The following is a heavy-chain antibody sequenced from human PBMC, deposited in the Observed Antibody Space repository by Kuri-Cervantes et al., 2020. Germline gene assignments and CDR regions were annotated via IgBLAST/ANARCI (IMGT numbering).Heavy chain of an antibody. CDR2: INPSGGST. CDR1: GYTFTSYY. J-gene: IGHJ4*02. Sequence: ASVKVSCKASGYTFTSYYMHWVRQAPGQGLEWMGIINPSGGSTSYAQKFQGRVTMTRDTSTSTVYMELSSLRSEDTAVYYCVIARYFDWAPHYFDHWGQGALVTVSS. V-gene: IGHV1-46*03. D-gene: IGHD3-9*01. CDR3: VIARYFDWAPHYFDH.